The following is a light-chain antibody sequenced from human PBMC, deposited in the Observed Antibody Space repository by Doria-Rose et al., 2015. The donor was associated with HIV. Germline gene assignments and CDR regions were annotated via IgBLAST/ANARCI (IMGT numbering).Light chain of an antibody. V-gene: IGKV1-39*01. CDR1: QNINRF. J-gene: IGKJ1*01. CDR3: QQSFSTPRT. CDR2: AAS. Sequence: DIQVTQSPSSLSASVGDRVTITCRASQNINRFLNWYQQKPGKVPKVLTYAASSLQSGVPSRFSGSGSGTDFTLTISSLQPEDFATYYCQQSFSTPRTFGQGTKVEIK.